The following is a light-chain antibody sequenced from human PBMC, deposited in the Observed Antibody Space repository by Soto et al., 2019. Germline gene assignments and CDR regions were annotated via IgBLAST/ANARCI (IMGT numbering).Light chain of an antibody. Sequence: DIQMTQSPSSLSASLGDRVTITCRASQSISSYLNWYQQKPGKAPKLLIYAASSLQSGVPSRFSGSGSGTDFTLTISSLQPEDFATYYSQQSYSTPLTFXGGTKVDIK. J-gene: IGKJ4*01. V-gene: IGKV1-39*01. CDR2: AAS. CDR1: QSISSY. CDR3: QQSYSTPLT.